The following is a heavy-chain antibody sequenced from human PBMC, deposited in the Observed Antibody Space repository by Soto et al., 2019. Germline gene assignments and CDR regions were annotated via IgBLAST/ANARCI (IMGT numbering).Heavy chain of an antibody. Sequence: GGSLRLSCAASGFTFSSYGMHWVRQAPGKGLEWVAVISYDGSNKYYADSVKGRFTISRDNSKNTLYLQMNSLRAEDTAGYYCAKDLRCSGGSCYGGMDVWGQGTTVTVSS. V-gene: IGHV3-30*18. CDR3: AKDLRCSGGSCYGGMDV. J-gene: IGHJ6*02. CDR1: GFTFSSYG. CDR2: ISYDGSNK. D-gene: IGHD2-15*01.